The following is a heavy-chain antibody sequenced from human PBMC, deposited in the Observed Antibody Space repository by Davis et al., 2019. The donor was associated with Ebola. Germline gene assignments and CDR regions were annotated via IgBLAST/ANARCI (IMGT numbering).Heavy chain of an antibody. CDR1: GFTFSSYW. CDR2: IKQDGSEK. D-gene: IGHD6-19*01. Sequence: PGGSLRLSCAASGFTFSSYWMSWVRQAPGKGLEWVANIKQDGSEKYYVDSVKGRFTISRDNAKNSLYLQMNSLRAEDTAVYYCARVRSTYNGWYGAFDIWGQGTMVTVSS. J-gene: IGHJ3*02. CDR3: ARVRSTYNGWYGAFDI. V-gene: IGHV3-7*03.